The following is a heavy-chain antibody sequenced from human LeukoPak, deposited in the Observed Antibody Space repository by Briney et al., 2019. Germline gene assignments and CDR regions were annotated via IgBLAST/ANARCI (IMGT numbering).Heavy chain of an antibody. Sequence: ASVKVSCKASGYTFTGYYMHWVRQAPGQGLEWMGWINPNSGGTNYAQNFQGRVTLTRDTSISTAYMELSRLRSDDTAVYYCARDFNWGPYDAFDIWGQGTMVTVSS. CDR3: ARDFNWGPYDAFDI. J-gene: IGHJ3*02. V-gene: IGHV1-2*02. D-gene: IGHD7-27*01. CDR1: GYTFTGYY. CDR2: INPNSGGT.